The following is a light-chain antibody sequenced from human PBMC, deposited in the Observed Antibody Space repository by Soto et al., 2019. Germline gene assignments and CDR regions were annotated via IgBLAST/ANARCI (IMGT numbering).Light chain of an antibody. CDR3: QQYNDWPRT. J-gene: IGKJ1*01. Sequence: EIVMTQSPATLSVSPGERATLSCRASQSVSGNLAWYQQEPGQAPRLLIYGASTRATGIPARFSGSGFGTEFSLPISSLQSEDFAVYYCQQYNDWPRTFGQGTKVEIK. CDR2: GAS. V-gene: IGKV3-15*01. CDR1: QSVSGN.